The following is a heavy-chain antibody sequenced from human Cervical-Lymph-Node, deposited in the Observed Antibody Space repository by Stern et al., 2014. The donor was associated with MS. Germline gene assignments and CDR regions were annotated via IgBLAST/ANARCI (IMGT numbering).Heavy chain of an antibody. D-gene: IGHD1-26*01. CDR2: IWYDGSNK. J-gene: IGHJ6*02. Sequence: MQLVESGGGVVQPGRSLRLSCAASGFTFSSYGMHWVRQAPGKGLEWVAVIWYDGSNKYYADSVKGRFTISRDNSKNTLYLQMNSLRAEDTAVYYCARGTKWELRGYYYYGMDVWGQGTTVTVSS. CDR1: GFTFSSYG. CDR3: ARGTKWELRGYYYYGMDV. V-gene: IGHV3-33*01.